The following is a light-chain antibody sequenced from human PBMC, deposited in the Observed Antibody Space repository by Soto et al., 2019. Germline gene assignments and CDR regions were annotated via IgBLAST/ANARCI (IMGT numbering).Light chain of an antibody. CDR1: QSISSW. V-gene: IGKV1-5*03. J-gene: IGKJ1*01. Sequence: DIQMTQSPSTLFASVGGRVTITCRASQSISSWLAWYQQKPGKAPKLLIYKASSLESGVPSRFSGSGSGTEFTLTISSLQPDDFATYYCQQYNSYSRTFGQGTKVDIK. CDR3: QQYNSYSRT. CDR2: KAS.